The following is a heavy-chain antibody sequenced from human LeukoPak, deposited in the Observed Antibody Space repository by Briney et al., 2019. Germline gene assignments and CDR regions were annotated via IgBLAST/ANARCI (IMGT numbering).Heavy chain of an antibody. Sequence: SETLSLTCTVSGGSISSSGYYWGWIRQPPGTGLEWIGSIYYSGSTYYNPSLKSRVTISVDTSKNQFSLKLSSVTAADTAVYYCARLTTYYFDYWGQGTLVTVSS. D-gene: IGHD4-17*01. CDR2: IYYSGST. CDR1: GGSISSSGYY. CDR3: ARLTTYYFDY. J-gene: IGHJ4*02. V-gene: IGHV4-39*01.